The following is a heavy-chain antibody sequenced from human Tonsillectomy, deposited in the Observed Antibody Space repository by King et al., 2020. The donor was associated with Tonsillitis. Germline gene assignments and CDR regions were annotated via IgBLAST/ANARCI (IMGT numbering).Heavy chain of an antibody. D-gene: IGHD4-17*01. Sequence: VQLVESGGGVVQPGRSLRLSCAASGFTFSSYTMHWVRQAPGKGLEWVAIISYDGEIKYYADSVKGRFNISRDNTKNRLYLQMNSLRGDDAGVYYCAKTPQDGEIVPDYFDYWGQGTQVSVSS. CDR3: AKTPQDGEIVPDYFDY. V-gene: IGHV3-30*18. CDR1: GFTFSSYT. J-gene: IGHJ4*02. CDR2: ISYDGEIK.